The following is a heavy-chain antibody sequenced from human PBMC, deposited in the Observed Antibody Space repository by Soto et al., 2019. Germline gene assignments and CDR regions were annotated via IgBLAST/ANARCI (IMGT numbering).Heavy chain of an antibody. Sequence: SETLSLTCTVYAGSITSSSYYWGWIRQTPGKGLEWIGSIYYSGSTYYNPSFKRRVTISVDTSRNPYSLKLSSVTAADTAVYYCARGSSSSRRPLGPYNWFDPWGQGTLVTVSS. D-gene: IGHD6-6*01. V-gene: IGHV4-39*01. CDR1: AGSITSSSYY. J-gene: IGHJ5*02. CDR3: ARGSSSSRRPLGPYNWFDP. CDR2: IYYSGST.